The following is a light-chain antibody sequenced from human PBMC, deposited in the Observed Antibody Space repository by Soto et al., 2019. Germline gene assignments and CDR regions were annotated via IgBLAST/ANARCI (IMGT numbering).Light chain of an antibody. V-gene: IGLV2-8*01. CDR3: TSYAGSDNPVL. J-gene: IGLJ2*01. Sequence: QSVLTQPPSASGSPGQSVTIPCTGTSNDIGEYHYVSWYQQHPGKAPNLMIYEVTQRPSGVPHRFSGSKSGNTASLTVSGLQPEDEADYYCTSYAGSDNPVLFGGGTKLTVL. CDR2: EVT. CDR1: SNDIGEYHY.